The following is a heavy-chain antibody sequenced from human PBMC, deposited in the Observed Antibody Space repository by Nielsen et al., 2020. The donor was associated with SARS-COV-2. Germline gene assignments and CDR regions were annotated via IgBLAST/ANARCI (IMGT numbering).Heavy chain of an antibody. D-gene: IGHD6-19*01. CDR2: ISYDGSNK. CDR1: GFTFSSYG. Sequence: GGSLRLSCAASGFTFSSYGMHWVRQAPGKGLEWVAVISYDGSNKYYADSVKGRFTISRDNSKNTLYLQMNSLRAEDTAVYYCAKAYIAVAGPFDYWGQGTLVTVSS. V-gene: IGHV3-30*18. J-gene: IGHJ4*02. CDR3: AKAYIAVAGPFDY.